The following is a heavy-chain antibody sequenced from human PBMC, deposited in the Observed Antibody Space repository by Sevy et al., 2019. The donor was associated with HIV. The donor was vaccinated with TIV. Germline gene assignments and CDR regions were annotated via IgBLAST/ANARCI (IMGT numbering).Heavy chain of an antibody. V-gene: IGHV4-4*07. CDR2: IYTSGST. Sequence: SETLSLTCTVSGGSISSYYWSWIRQPAGKGLEWIGRIYTSGSTNYNPSLKSRVTMSVDRSKNQFTLKLSSVTAADTAVYYCARDRGHILVVTGAFDIWGQGTMVTVSS. CDR1: GGSISSYY. CDR3: ARDRGHILVVTGAFDI. D-gene: IGHD2-21*02. J-gene: IGHJ3*02.